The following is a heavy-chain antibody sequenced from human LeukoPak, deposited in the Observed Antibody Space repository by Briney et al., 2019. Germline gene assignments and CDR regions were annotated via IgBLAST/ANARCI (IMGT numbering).Heavy chain of an antibody. D-gene: IGHD3-22*01. Sequence: GGSLRLSCAASGFTFASYGMSWVRQAPGQGLEWVSFITTNGGRTSYADSVEGRFTISRDNPRNTLYIQMNSLRDEDTAVYYCAIMHGYYDGTGYWVQWGQGTLVTVSS. J-gene: IGHJ1*01. CDR1: GFTFASYG. CDR2: ITTNGGRT. CDR3: AIMHGYYDGTGYWVQ. V-gene: IGHV3-23*01.